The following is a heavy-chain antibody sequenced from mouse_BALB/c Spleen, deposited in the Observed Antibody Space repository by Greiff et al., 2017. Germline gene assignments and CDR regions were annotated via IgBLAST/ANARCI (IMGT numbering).Heavy chain of an antibody. CDR1: GFSLSTSGMG. D-gene: IGHD2-3*01. CDR2: IYWDDDK. Sequence: QVQLKESGPGILQPSQTLSLTCSFSGFSLSTSGMGVSWIRQPSGKGLEWLAHIYWDDDKRYNPSLKSRLTISKDTSRNQVFLKITSVDTADTATYYCARSDGRHWYFDVWGAGTTVTVSS. CDR3: ARSDGRHWYFDV. J-gene: IGHJ1*01. V-gene: IGHV8-12*01.